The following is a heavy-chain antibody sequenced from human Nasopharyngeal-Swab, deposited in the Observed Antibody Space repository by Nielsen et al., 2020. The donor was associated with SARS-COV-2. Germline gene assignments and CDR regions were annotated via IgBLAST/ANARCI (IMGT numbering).Heavy chain of an antibody. D-gene: IGHD5/OR15-5a*01. J-gene: IGHJ6*02. Sequence: GSLKISCAASGFTFSSYAMSWVRQAPGKGLEWVSGISGSGGSTYYADSVKGRFTISRDNSKNTLYLQMNSLRAEDTAVYYCARDGPSTYYYYGMDVWGQGTTVTVSS. V-gene: IGHV3-23*01. CDR2: ISGSGGST. CDR1: GFTFSSYA. CDR3: ARDGPSTYYYYGMDV.